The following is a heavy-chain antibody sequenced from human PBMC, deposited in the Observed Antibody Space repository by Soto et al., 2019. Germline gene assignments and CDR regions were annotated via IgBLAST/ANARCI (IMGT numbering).Heavy chain of an antibody. CDR2: INTANGDT. J-gene: IGHJ4*02. CDR3: ARDWDYYGSGSFDY. CDR1: GNTFTTYP. Sequence: GASVKVSCKASGNTFTTYPMHWVRQAPGQRLEWMGCINTANGDTKYSEKFQGRVTITRDTSTNTAYMELSSLRSADTAVYYCARDWDYYGSGSFDYWGQGTLVTVSS. V-gene: IGHV1-3*04. D-gene: IGHD3-10*01.